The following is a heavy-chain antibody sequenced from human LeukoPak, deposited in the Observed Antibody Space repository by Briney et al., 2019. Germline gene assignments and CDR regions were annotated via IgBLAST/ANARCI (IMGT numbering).Heavy chain of an antibody. D-gene: IGHD6-13*01. V-gene: IGHV3-30-3*01. J-gene: IGHJ4*02. CDR1: GFTFSSYA. Sequence: GRSLRLSCAASGFTFSSYAMHWVRQAPGKELEWVAVISYDGSNKYYADSVKGRFTISRDNSKNTLYLQMNSLRAEDTAVYYCAREGAAAGTFAYWGQGTLVTVSS. CDR2: ISYDGSNK. CDR3: AREGAAAGTFAY.